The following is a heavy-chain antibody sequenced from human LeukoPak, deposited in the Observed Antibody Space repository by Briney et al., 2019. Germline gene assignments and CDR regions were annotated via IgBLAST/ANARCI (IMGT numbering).Heavy chain of an antibody. CDR3: ARVPNQSKYSIGNY. CDR1: GGSISSGGYY. Sequence: SQTLSLTCTVSGGSISSGGYYWSWIPQHPGKGLQWIGYIYHSGSTYYNPSLKSRVTISVDTSKNQFSLKLSSVTAADTAVYYCARVPNQSKYSIGNYWGQGTLVTVSS. V-gene: IGHV4-31*03. J-gene: IGHJ4*02. CDR2: IYHSGST. D-gene: IGHD1-14*01.